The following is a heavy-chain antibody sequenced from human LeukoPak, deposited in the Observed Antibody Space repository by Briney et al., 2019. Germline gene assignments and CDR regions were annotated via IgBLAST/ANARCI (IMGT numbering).Heavy chain of an antibody. D-gene: IGHD3-9*01. V-gene: IGHV3-23*01. CDR1: GFSFSNYA. CDR3: AKVLLRYFDWLSYYFDY. CDR2: IIASSGST. J-gene: IGHJ4*02. Sequence: PGGSLRLSCVASGFSFSNYAMSWVRQAQGKGLEWVSLIIASSGSTFYEDSVKGRFTISRDNSKNTLYLQMNSLRAEDTAVYYCAKVLLRYFDWLSYYFDYWGQGTLVTVSS.